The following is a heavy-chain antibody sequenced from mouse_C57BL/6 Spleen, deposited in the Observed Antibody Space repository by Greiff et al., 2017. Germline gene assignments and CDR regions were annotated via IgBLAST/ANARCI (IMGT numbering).Heavy chain of an antibody. CDR2: IYPSDSET. CDR3: ARKSKEFAY. D-gene: IGHD2-5*01. J-gene: IGHJ3*01. CDR1: GYTFTSYW. V-gene: IGHV1-61*01. Sequence: QVQLQQPGAELVRPGSSVKLSCKASGYTFTSYWMDWVKQRPGQGLEWIGNIYPSDSETHYNQKFKDKATLTVDKSSSTAYMQLSSLTSADSAVYYCARKSKEFAYWGQGTLVTVSA.